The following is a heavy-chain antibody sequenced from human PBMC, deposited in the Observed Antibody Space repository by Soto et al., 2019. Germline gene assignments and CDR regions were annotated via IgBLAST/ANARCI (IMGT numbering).Heavy chain of an antibody. J-gene: IGHJ4*02. CDR3: AINYYDSSAYLY. Sequence: ASVKVSCKASGHTLINYYMHCVRQAPGQGLDWLGKIDPSGNGTSYAERFQGRITLTSDTSTNTVYVELSSLRSEDTAIYYCAINYYDSSAYLYWGQGTLVTVSS. V-gene: IGHV1-46*01. CDR1: GHTLINYY. CDR2: IDPSGNGT. D-gene: IGHD3-22*01.